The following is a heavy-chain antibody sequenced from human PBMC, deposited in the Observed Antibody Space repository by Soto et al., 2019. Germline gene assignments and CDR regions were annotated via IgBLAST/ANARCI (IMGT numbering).Heavy chain of an antibody. CDR2: IDPSDSYT. J-gene: IGHJ3*02. CDR3: ASRLNWNDDAFDI. Sequence: GESLKISCKGSGYSFTSYWISWVRQMPGKGLEWMGRIDPSDSYTNYSPSFQGHVTISADKSISTAYLQWSSLKASGTAMYYCASRLNWNDDAFDIWGQGTMVTVSS. V-gene: IGHV5-10-1*01. D-gene: IGHD1-1*01. CDR1: GYSFTSYW.